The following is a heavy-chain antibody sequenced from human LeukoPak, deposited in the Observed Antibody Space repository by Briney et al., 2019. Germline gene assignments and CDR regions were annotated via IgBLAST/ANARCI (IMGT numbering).Heavy chain of an antibody. Sequence: ASVKVSCKASGYTFTSYGISWVRQAPGQGLEWMGWISAYNGNTNYAQKLQGRVTMATDTSTSTAYMELRSLRSDDTAVYYCARRTNYGDYVAAFDYWGQGTLVTVSS. D-gene: IGHD4-17*01. CDR3: ARRTNYGDYVAAFDY. J-gene: IGHJ4*02. CDR2: ISAYNGNT. V-gene: IGHV1-18*01. CDR1: GYTFTSYG.